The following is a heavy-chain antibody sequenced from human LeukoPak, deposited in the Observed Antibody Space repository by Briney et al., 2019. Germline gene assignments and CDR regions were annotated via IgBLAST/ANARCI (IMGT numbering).Heavy chain of an antibody. J-gene: IGHJ4*02. V-gene: IGHV3-53*01. Sequence: GGSLRLSCAASGFTVITNDMTWVRQAPGKGLEWVSVLYSDGNTKYADSVQGRFTISRDNSKNTLYLEMNSLSPDDTAVYYCAKGVEPLAANTLAYWGQGTLVTGPS. CDR1: GFTVITND. D-gene: IGHD1-14*01. CDR3: AKGVEPLAANTLAY. CDR2: LYSDGNT.